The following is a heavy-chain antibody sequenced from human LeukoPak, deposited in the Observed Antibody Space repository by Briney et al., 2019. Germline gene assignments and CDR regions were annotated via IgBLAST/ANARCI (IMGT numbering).Heavy chain of an antibody. V-gene: IGHV1-18*01. CDR2: ISAYNGNT. J-gene: IGHJ4*02. CDR1: GYTFTSYG. D-gene: IGHD3-22*01. CDR3: ARVQYYYESSGYPPLLDY. Sequence: ASVKVSCKASGYTFTSYGISWVRQAPGQGLEWMGWISAYNGNTNYAQKLQGRVTMTTDTSTSTAYMELRSLRSDDTAVYYCARVQYYYESSGYPPLLDYWGQGTLVTVSS.